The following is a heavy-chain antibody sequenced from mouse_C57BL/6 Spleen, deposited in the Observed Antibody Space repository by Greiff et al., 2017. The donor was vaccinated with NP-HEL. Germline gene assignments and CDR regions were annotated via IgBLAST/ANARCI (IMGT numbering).Heavy chain of an antibody. CDR3: ARFYYGSSYYAMDY. D-gene: IGHD1-1*01. CDR1: GFTFSDYY. Sequence: EVKLVESEGGLVQPGSSMKLSCTASGFTFSDYYMAWVRQVPEKGLEWVANINYDGSSTYYLDSLKSRFIISRDNAKNILYLQMSSLKSEDTATYYCARFYYGSSYYAMDYWGQGTSVTVSS. V-gene: IGHV5-16*01. J-gene: IGHJ4*01. CDR2: INYDGSST.